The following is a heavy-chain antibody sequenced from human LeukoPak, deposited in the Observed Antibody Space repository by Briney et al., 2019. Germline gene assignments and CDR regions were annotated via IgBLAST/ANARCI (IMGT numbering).Heavy chain of an antibody. D-gene: IGHD4-23*01. CDR3: ASGGSGYGGPFDY. V-gene: IGHV3-21*01. J-gene: IGHJ4*02. Sequence: GGSLRLSCAASGFTFSSYSMNWVRQAPGKGLEWVSSISSSSSYIYYADSVKGRFTISRDNARNSLYLQMNSLRAEDTAVYFCASGGSGYGGPFDYWGQGTLVTVSS. CDR2: ISSSSSYI. CDR1: GFTFSSYS.